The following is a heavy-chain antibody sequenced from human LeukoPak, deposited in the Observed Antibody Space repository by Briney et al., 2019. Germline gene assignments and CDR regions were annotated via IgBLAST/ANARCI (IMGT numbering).Heavy chain of an antibody. CDR2: IYYSGRT. Sequence: TPAETLSLTCAVSGFSISSSNYYWGRIRQPPGKGLEWIVSIYYSGRTYYNPALKRRVTISDDTTNNQYLLMLSSITAATTAWYYCERVEYSSSCDYWGQGTLVTVSS. D-gene: IGHD6-6*01. CDR1: GFSISSSNYY. V-gene: IGHV4-39*07. J-gene: IGHJ4*02. CDR3: ERVEYSSSCDY.